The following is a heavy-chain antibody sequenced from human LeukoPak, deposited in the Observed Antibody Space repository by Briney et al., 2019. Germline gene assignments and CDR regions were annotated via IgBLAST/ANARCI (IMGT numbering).Heavy chain of an antibody. V-gene: IGHV1-2*02. D-gene: IGHD2-2*01. J-gene: IGHJ3*02. CDR2: INPNRGGT. CDR1: GGTFSSYA. Sequence: ASVKVSCKASGGTFSSYAISWVRQAPGQGIEWMGWINPNRGGTNYAQRFLGRVTMTRDTSISAAYMELSRLRSEDTAVYYCARKAETEIVVVPAGDDAFDIWGQGTMVTVSS. CDR3: ARKAETEIVVVPAGDDAFDI.